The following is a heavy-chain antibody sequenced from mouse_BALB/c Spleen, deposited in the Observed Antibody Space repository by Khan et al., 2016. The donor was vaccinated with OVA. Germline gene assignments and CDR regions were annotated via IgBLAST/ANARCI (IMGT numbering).Heavy chain of an antibody. Sequence: EVQLQQSGPELEKPGASVKISCKASGYSFTGYNMNWVKQSNGKSLEWIGNIDPYYGGTTYNQKFKGKATLTVDKSSSTAYMKLKSLTSEDSAVYYCTRGYGNDVRYYFDDWGQGTTLTVSS. D-gene: IGHD2-10*02. CDR3: TRGYGNDVRYYFDD. V-gene: IGHV1-39*01. J-gene: IGHJ2*01. CDR2: IDPYYGGT. CDR1: GYSFTGYN.